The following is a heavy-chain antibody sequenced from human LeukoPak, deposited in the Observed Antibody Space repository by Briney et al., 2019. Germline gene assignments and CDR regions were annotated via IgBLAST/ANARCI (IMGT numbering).Heavy chain of an antibody. J-gene: IGHJ5*02. D-gene: IGHD3-9*01. CDR3: ARGGDPLRYFDWSATRFDP. V-gene: IGHV1-2*02. CDR1: GYTFTGYY. Sequence: ASVKVSCKASGYTFTGYYMHWVRQAPGQGLEWMGWINPNSGGTNHAQKFQGRVTMTTDTSTSTVYMELRSLRSDDTAVYYCARGGDPLRYFDWSATRFDPWGQGTLVTVSS. CDR2: INPNSGGT.